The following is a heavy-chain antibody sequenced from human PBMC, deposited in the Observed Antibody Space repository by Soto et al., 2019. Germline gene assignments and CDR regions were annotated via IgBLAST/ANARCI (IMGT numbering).Heavy chain of an antibody. CDR1: GGTFSSYA. Sequence: QVPLVQSGAEVKKPGSSVTVSCKASGGTFSSYAIHWVRQAPGQGLEWMGGIIPMYGPAKYAQRFQGRVTITADESTTTVYMEMTSLTSQGTAVYDCARVTSMVRGVIDNGFDPWGHGTLVTVSS. CDR3: ARVTSMVRGVIDNGFDP. V-gene: IGHV1-69*01. CDR2: IIPMYGPA. J-gene: IGHJ5*02. D-gene: IGHD3-10*01.